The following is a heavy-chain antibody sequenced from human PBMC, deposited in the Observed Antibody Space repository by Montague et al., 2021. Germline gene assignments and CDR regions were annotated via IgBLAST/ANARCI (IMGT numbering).Heavy chain of an antibody. V-gene: IGHV3-23*01. CDR3: AKCLTMGGHCFFDC. CDR2: ISGGSENT. D-gene: IGHD2-21*02. Sequence: SLRLSCAASGITFSGYAMTWVRQAPGKGLEWVSGISGGSENTYYADSVKGRFTISRDNSKNTLYLQMNSLRVDDTAAYYCAKCLTMGGHCFFDCRGQGTLVTVSS. CDR1: GITFSGYA. J-gene: IGHJ4*02.